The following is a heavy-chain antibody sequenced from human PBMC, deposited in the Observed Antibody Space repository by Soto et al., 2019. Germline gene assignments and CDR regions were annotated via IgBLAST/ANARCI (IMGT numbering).Heavy chain of an antibody. CDR2: IIPIFGPA. CDR3: ARPVTGARGYFNY. J-gene: IGHJ4*02. V-gene: IGHV1-69*12. D-gene: IGHD6-19*01. Sequence: QLPLVQSGAEVKNPGSSVKVSCKASGVTFSSYAISWVRQAPGQGLEWMGGIIPIFGPANYAQKFQGRVSITADEATSTVHLDLSSLRSEDTAVYYCARPVTGARGYFNYWGQGTLVTVSP. CDR1: GVTFSSYA.